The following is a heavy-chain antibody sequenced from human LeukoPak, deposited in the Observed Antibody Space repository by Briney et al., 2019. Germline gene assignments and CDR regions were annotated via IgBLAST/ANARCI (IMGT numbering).Heavy chain of an antibody. Sequence: GGSLRLSCAASGFTFSSYSMNWVRQAPGKGLEWVSYISSSSSTIYYADSVKGRLTISRDNSKNTLYLQMNSLRGEDTAVYYCAKEGASVGVPYFDYWGQGTLVTVSS. V-gene: IGHV3-48*01. D-gene: IGHD2-2*01. CDR1: GFTFSSYS. CDR2: ISSSSSTI. CDR3: AKEGASVGVPYFDY. J-gene: IGHJ4*02.